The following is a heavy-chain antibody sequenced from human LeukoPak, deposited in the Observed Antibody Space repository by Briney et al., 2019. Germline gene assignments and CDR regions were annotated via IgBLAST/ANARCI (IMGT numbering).Heavy chain of an antibody. CDR2: IYSGGST. D-gene: IGHD3-10*01. CDR3: VRDEWFGEYAY. CDR1: GFTFNNYA. Sequence: SGGSLRLSCAASGFTFNNYAMNWVRQAPGKGLEWVSLIYSGGSTYYADSVKGRFSISRDNSKNTMYLQMSSLRDEDTAVYYCVRDEWFGEYAYWGQGTLVTVSS. V-gene: IGHV3-23*03. J-gene: IGHJ4*02.